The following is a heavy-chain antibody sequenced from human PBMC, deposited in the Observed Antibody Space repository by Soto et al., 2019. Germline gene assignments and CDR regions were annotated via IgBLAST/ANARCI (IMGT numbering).Heavy chain of an antibody. CDR3: ARGWGAAALNWFDP. D-gene: IGHD6-13*01. Sequence: PSETLSLTCTVSGGSISSGGYYWSWIRQHPGKGLEWIGYIYYSGSTYYNPSLKSRVTLSVDTSKNQFSLKLSSVTAADTAVYYCARGWGAAALNWFDPWGQGTLVTVSS. CDR2: IYYSGST. V-gene: IGHV4-31*03. J-gene: IGHJ5*02. CDR1: GGSISSGGYY.